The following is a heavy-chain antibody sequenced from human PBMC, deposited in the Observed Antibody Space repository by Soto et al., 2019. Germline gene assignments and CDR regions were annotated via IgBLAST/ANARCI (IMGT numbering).Heavy chain of an antibody. Sequence: PGGSLRLSCAASGFTFSSYGMHWVRQAPGKGLEWVAVIWYDGSNKYYADSVKGRFTISRDNSKNTLYLQMNSLRAEDTAVYYCARDILEWLLLVGSLGYWGQGTLVTSPQ. CDR2: IWYDGSNK. D-gene: IGHD3-3*01. V-gene: IGHV3-33*01. CDR3: ARDILEWLLLVGSLGY. CDR1: GFTFSSYG. J-gene: IGHJ4*02.